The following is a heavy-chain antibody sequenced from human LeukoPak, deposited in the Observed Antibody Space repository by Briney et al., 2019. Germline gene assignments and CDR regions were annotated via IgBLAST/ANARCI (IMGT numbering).Heavy chain of an antibody. V-gene: IGHV4-61*01. CDR2: IYYSGST. Sequence: ASETLSLTCTVSGGSVSSGRYYWSWIRQPPGKGLEWIGYIYYSGSTKYNPSLKSRVTVSVDTSENQFSLRLSSVTAADTAVYYCARAFDSSGYLVPLDYWGQGTLVTVSS. D-gene: IGHD3-22*01. CDR1: GGSVSSGRYY. J-gene: IGHJ4*02. CDR3: ARAFDSSGYLVPLDY.